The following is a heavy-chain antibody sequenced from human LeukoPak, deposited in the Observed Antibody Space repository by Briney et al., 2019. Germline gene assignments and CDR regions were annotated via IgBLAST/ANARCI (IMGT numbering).Heavy chain of an antibody. CDR1: GGSISSGGYY. CDR3: ARDGYPHPY. CDR2: IYHSGST. D-gene: IGHD5-18*01. Sequence: SQTLSLTCTVSGGSISSGGYYWSWIRQHPGKGLEWIGYIYHSGSTNYNPSLKSRVTISVDKSKNQFSLKLSSVTAADTAVYYCARDGYPHPYWGQGTLVTVSS. V-gene: IGHV4-31*03. J-gene: IGHJ4*02.